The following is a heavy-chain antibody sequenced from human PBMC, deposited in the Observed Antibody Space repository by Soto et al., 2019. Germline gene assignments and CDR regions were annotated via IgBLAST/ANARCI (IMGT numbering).Heavy chain of an antibody. CDR2: ISSSSSYI. J-gene: IGHJ6*02. Sequence: SLRLSCAASGFTFSSYSMNWVRQAPGKGLEWVSSISSSSSYIYYADSVKGRFTISRDNAKNSLYLQMNSLRAEDTAVYYCAREGAVAGTGYYYYYYGMDVWGQGTTVTVSS. CDR1: GFTFSSYS. V-gene: IGHV3-21*01. CDR3: AREGAVAGTGYYYYYYGMDV. D-gene: IGHD6-19*01.